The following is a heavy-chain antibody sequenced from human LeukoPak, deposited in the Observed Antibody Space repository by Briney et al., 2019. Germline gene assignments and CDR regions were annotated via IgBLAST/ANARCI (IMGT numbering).Heavy chain of an antibody. CDR2: INTNCWST. Sequence: ASVKVSCKASGYTFTSYYMHWVRQAPGQGVEWMGIINTNCWSTSYEQKVQGRVTMTRDTSTSTVYMELSSLRSEDTAVYYCAREGGFTIPHYYMDVWGKGTTVTISS. J-gene: IGHJ6*03. CDR1: GYTFTSYY. D-gene: IGHD3-3*01. V-gene: IGHV1-46*01. CDR3: AREGGFTIPHYYMDV.